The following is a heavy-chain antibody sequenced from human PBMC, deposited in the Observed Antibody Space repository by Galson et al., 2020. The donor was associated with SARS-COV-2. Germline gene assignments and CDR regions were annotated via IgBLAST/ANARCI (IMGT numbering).Heavy chain of an antibody. D-gene: IGHD3-22*01. CDR1: GGSISSGGYY. V-gene: IGHV4-31*03. CDR3: ARARIVVVINAFDI. J-gene: IGHJ3*02. CDR2: IYYSGST. Sequence: ETSETLSLTCTVSGGSISSGGYYWSWIRQHPGKGLEWIGYIYYSGSTYSNPSPKSRVTISVDTSKNQFSLKLSSVTAADTAVYYCARARIVVVINAFDIWGQGTMVTVSS.